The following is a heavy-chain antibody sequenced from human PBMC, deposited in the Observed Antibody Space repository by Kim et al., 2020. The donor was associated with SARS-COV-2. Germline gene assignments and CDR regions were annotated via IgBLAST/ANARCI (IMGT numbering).Heavy chain of an antibody. CDR3: ARDLSRTTVTTEIYYYYGMDV. J-gene: IGHJ6*02. D-gene: IGHD4-17*01. Sequence: SETLSLTCAVSGGSISSSNWWSWVRQPPGKGLEWIGEIYHSGSTNYNPSLKSRVTISVDKSKNQFSLKLSSVTAADTAVYYCARDLSRTTVTTEIYYYYGMDVWGQGTTVTVSS. V-gene: IGHV4-4*02. CDR1: GGSISSSNW. CDR2: IYHSGST.